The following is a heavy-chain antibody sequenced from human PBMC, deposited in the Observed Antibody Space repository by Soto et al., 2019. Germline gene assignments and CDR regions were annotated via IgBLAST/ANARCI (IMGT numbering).Heavy chain of an antibody. CDR3: ARQDTDYGLFAGGMDV. CDR2: ISSSSRYI. V-gene: IGHV3-21*01. J-gene: IGHJ6*02. CDR1: GFTFTSYA. Sequence: EVQLVESGGGLVKPGGSLRLSCEGSGFTFTSYAINWVRQAPGKGLEWVSSISSSSRYIYYTDSLKGRFTISRDNARNSVFLQMNSLRTEDTATYFCARQDTDYGLFAGGMDVWGQGTTVTVSS. D-gene: IGHD3-9*01.